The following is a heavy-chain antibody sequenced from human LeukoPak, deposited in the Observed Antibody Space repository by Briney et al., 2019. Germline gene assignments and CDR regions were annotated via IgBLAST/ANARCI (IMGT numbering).Heavy chain of an antibody. CDR2: TSAYNGHT. J-gene: IGHJ4*02. Sequence: ASVKVSCKASGYTFAGYGISWVRQAPGQGLEWMGWTSAYNGHTDYAQNLQGRVTMTTDTSTSTGYMEVRSLRSDDTAVYYCARGSYLDYWGQGTLVTVSS. CDR1: GYTFAGYG. V-gene: IGHV1-18*01. CDR3: ARGSYLDY.